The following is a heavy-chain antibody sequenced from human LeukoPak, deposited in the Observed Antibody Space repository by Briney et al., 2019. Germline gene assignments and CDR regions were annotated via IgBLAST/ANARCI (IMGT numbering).Heavy chain of an antibody. CDR3: AKKVPGDFRSGPDY. J-gene: IGHJ4*02. CDR2: ISYDGDNI. V-gene: IGHV3-30*18. D-gene: IGHD3-3*01. Sequence: GGSLRLSCAASGFTFSIFGMHWVRQAPGRGLEWVAVISYDGDNIYYADSVKGRFTISRDNSKNTLYLQMNSLRPEDTAVYYCAKKVPGDFRSGPDYWGQGTLVTVSS. CDR1: GFTFSIFG.